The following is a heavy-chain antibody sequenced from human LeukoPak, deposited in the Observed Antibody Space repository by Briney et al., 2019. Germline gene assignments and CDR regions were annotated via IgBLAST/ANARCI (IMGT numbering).Heavy chain of an antibody. CDR1: GYTFTGYY. CDR2: INPNGGGT. D-gene: IGHD5-12*01. J-gene: IGHJ6*03. CDR3: ATHSPEWRYSGYYNFYYMDV. V-gene: IGHV1-2*02. Sequence: GASVKVSCKASGYTFTGYYMHWGRQAPGQGLEWMGWINPNGGGTNYAQKFQGRGTMTKDTSISSAYMELSSLRSEDTAVYFCATHSPEWRYSGYYNFYYMDVGGKGTTVTVSS.